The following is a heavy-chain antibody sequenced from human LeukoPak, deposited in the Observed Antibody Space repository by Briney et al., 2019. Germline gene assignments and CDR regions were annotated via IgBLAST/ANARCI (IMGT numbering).Heavy chain of an antibody. D-gene: IGHD2-15*01. CDR2: IKQDGSEK. Sequence: PGGSLRLSCAASGFTLSSYWMSWVRQAPGKGLEWVANIKQDGSEKYYVDSVKGRFTISRDNAKNSLYLQMNSLRAEDTAVYYCARVVVVAAKASASYYYHMDVWGKGTTVTVSS. CDR3: ARVVVVAAKASASYYYHMDV. CDR1: GFTLSSYW. V-gene: IGHV3-7*01. J-gene: IGHJ6*03.